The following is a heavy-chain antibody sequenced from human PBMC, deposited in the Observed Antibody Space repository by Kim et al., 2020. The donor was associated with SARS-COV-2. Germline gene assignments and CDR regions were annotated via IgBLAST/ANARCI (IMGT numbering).Heavy chain of an antibody. D-gene: IGHD3-22*01. Sequence: YNPSLKSRVTISVDTSKNQFSLKLSSVTAADTAVYYCASEYYYDSSGYREWGQGTLVTVSS. J-gene: IGHJ4*02. CDR3: ASEYYYDSSGYRE. V-gene: IGHV4-39*07.